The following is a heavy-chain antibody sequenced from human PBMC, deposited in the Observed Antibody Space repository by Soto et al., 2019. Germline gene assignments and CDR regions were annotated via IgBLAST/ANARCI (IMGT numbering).Heavy chain of an antibody. CDR2: IWYDGSNK. D-gene: IGHD5-12*01. Sequence: QVQLVESGGGVVQPGRSLRLSCAASGFTFSSYGMHWVRQAPGKGLEWVAVIWYDGSNKYYADSVKGRFTISRDNSKNTLYLQMNSLRAADTAVYYCARDCVDIVATTGGRWFDPWGQGTLVTVSS. J-gene: IGHJ5*02. V-gene: IGHV3-33*01. CDR3: ARDCVDIVATTGGRWFDP. CDR1: GFTFSSYG.